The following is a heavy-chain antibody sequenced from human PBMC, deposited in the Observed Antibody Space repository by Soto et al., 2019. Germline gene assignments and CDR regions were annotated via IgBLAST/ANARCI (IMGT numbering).Heavy chain of an antibody. Sequence: GGSLRLSCAASGFTFSSHAMHWVRQAPGKGLEWVAVISYDGSNKYYADSVKGRFTISRDNSKNTLYLQMNSLRAEDTAVYYCARDTLRFLEWLLYGHGLDYGMDVWGQGTTVTVSS. CDR1: GFTFSSHA. CDR3: ARDTLRFLEWLLYGHGLDYGMDV. D-gene: IGHD3-3*01. CDR2: ISYDGSNK. V-gene: IGHV3-30-3*01. J-gene: IGHJ6*02.